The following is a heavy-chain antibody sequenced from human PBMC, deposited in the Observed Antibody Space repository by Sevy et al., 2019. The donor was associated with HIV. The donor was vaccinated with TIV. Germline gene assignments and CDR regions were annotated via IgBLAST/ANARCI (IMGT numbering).Heavy chain of an antibody. V-gene: IGHV1-18*01. J-gene: IGHJ4*02. CDR2: ISPHNGDT. Sequence: ASVMVSCKVSGYTFITYRITWVRQAPGQGLEWMGWISPHNGDTNYAQKLQGRVTMITDTSANTAYMEVRGLRYDDTAVYYCARAYCSGGRCYSLAYWGQGTLVTVSS. CDR1: GYTFITYR. CDR3: ARAYCSGGRCYSLAY. D-gene: IGHD2-15*01.